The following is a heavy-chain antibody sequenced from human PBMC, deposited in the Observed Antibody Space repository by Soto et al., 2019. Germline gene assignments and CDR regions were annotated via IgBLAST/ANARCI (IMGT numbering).Heavy chain of an antibody. D-gene: IGHD1-26*01. V-gene: IGHV3-33*06. Sequence: PGGSLRLSCAASGFTFSSYGMHWVRQAPGKGLEWVSVIWDNGSNTYYADSVKGRFTISRDNSKNTLYLQMNSLRAEDTAVYYCAKGLRSGTPYYFDYWGQGTLVTVSS. CDR3: AKGLRSGTPYYFDY. CDR2: IWDNGSNT. J-gene: IGHJ4*02. CDR1: GFTFSSYG.